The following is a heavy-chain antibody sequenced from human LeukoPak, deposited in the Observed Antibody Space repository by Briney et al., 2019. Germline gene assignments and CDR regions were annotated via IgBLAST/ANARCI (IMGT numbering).Heavy chain of an antibody. CDR3: ARTPYYDFWSGYSFDY. V-gene: IGHV3-23*01. CDR2: ISDSGGNM. Sequence: AGGSLRLSCAASGFTFSSYAMSWVRQAPGKGLEWVSSISDSGGNMYYADSVKGRFTISRDNAKNSLYVQMNSLRAEDTAVYYCARTPYYDFWSGYSFDYWGQGTLVTVSS. CDR1: GFTFSSYA. J-gene: IGHJ4*02. D-gene: IGHD3-3*01.